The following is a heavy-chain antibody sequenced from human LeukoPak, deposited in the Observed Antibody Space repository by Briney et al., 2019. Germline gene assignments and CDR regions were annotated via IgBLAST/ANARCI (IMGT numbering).Heavy chain of an antibody. CDR1: GYTFTGYY. J-gene: IGHJ3*02. CDR2: INPNSGGT. D-gene: IGHD1-26*01. Sequence: ASVKVSCKASGYTFTGYYMHWVRQAPGQGLEWMGWINPNSGGTNYAQDFHGRVTMTRDTSISTAYMELSRLRSDDTAVYYCARPRPGSYGDAFDIWGQGTMVTVSS. V-gene: IGHV1-2*02. CDR3: ARPRPGSYGDAFDI.